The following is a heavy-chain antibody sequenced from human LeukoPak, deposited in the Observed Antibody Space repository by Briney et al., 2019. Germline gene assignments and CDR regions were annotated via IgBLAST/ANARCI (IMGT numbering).Heavy chain of an antibody. CDR3: AREGGTHAFDI. J-gene: IGHJ3*02. Sequence: SSETLSLTCTVSGGSISSYYWSWIRQPPGKGLEWIGYIYYSGSTNYNPSLKSRVTISVDTSKNQFSLKLSSVTAADTAVYYCAREGGTHAFDIWGQGTMVTVSS. D-gene: IGHD2-15*01. V-gene: IGHV4-59*01. CDR2: IYYSGST. CDR1: GGSISSYY.